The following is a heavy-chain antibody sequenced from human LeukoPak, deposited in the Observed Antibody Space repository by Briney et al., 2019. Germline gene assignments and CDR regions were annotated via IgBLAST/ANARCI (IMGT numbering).Heavy chain of an antibody. CDR3: TQDYMGSYLA. CDR2: VTENGGTT. J-gene: IGHJ5*02. CDR1: GFTFDKYP. V-gene: IGHV3-43*02. Sequence: GGSLRLSCAASGFTFDKYPMHWVRQPPGKGLEWVALVTENGGTTFYAGSVKGRFTISRDNSKNSVYLQMSSLISEDTALYYCTQDYMGSYLAWGQGTLVTVSS. D-gene: IGHD1-26*01.